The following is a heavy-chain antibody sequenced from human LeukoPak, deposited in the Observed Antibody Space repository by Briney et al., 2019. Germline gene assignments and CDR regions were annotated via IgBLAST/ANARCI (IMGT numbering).Heavy chain of an antibody. CDR2: ISYDGSSK. D-gene: IGHD3-22*01. CDR3: AKDSRGYQDFFDY. CDR1: GFTFSTYA. J-gene: IGHJ4*02. V-gene: IGHV3-30*04. Sequence: PPGGSLRLSCAASGFTFSTYAMHWVRQAPGKGLEWVAVISYDGSSKYYADSVKGRFTISRDNSKNTLYLQMNSLRAEDTAVYYCAKDSRGYQDFFDYWGQGTLVTVSS.